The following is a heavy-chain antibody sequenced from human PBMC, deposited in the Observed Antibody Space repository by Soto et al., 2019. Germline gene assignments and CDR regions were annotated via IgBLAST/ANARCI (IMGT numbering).Heavy chain of an antibody. CDR1: GGSFSGYY. CDR3: ARRRHIVVVTAILWFDP. D-gene: IGHD2-21*02. J-gene: IGHJ5*02. V-gene: IGHV4-34*01. CDR2: INHSGST. Sequence: SETLSLTCAVYGGSFSGYYWSWIRQPPGKGLEWIGEINHSGSTNYNPSLKSRVTISVDTSKNQFSLKLSSVTAADTAVYYCARRRHIVVVTAILWFDPWGQGTLVT.